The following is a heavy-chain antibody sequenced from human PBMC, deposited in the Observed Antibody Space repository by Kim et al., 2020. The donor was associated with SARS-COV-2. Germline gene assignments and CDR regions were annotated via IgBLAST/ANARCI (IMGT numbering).Heavy chain of an antibody. V-gene: IGHV4-59*01. D-gene: IGHD3-10*01. Sequence: SETLSLTCTVSGGSINDYYWTWIRQPPGKELEWIGYIDSSAKTNYRPSLKSRVTMSIDTSRKQFSLKLSSVTTADTAIYYCARPISEGWFGELSHWGQGTLVAVSS. CDR1: GGSINDYY. CDR3: ARPISEGWFGELSH. J-gene: IGHJ4*02. CDR2: IDSSAKT.